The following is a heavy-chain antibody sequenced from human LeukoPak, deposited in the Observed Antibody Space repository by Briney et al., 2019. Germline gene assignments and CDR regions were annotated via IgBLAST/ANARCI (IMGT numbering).Heavy chain of an antibody. D-gene: IGHD5-24*01. J-gene: IGHJ3*02. CDR1: GFTFSNFW. CDR3: ARDGSEPWLQWLSYAFDI. Sequence: PGGSLRLSCTASGFTFSNFWMGWVRQAPGKGLEWVAGISYDGSKKYSADSVEGRFTISRDNSKNTLYLQMNSLRAEDTAVYYCARDGSEPWLQWLSYAFDIWGQGTMVTVSS. V-gene: IGHV3-30*03. CDR2: ISYDGSKK.